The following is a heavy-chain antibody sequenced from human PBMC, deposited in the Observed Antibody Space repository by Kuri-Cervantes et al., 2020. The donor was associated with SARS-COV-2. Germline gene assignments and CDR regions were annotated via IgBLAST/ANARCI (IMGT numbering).Heavy chain of an antibody. J-gene: IGHJ3*02. CDR1: GGSFSGYY. Sequence: SQTLSLTCAVYGGSFSGYYWSWIHQPPGKGLEWIGEINHSGSTNYNPSLKSRVTISVDTSKNQFSLKLSSVTAADTAVYYCASGITDAFDIWGQGTMVTVSS. CDR3: ASGITDAFDI. V-gene: IGHV4-34*01. CDR2: INHSGST.